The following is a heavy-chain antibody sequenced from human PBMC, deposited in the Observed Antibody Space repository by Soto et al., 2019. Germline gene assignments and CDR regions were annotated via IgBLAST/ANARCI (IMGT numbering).Heavy chain of an antibody. V-gene: IGHV3-74*01. CDR1: GFTFSSYW. D-gene: IGHD3-10*01. CDR2: INSDGSST. Sequence: GGSLRLSCAASGFTFSSYWMHWVRQAPGKGLVWVSRINSDGSSTSYADSVKGRFTISRDNAKNTLYLQMNSLRAEDTAVYYCARDAPLLWFGELHNANWFDPWGQGTLVTVSS. CDR3: ARDAPLLWFGELHNANWFDP. J-gene: IGHJ5*02.